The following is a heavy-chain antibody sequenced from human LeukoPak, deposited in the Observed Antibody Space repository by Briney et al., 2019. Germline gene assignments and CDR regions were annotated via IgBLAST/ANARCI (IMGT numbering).Heavy chain of an antibody. V-gene: IGHV3-23*01. Sequence: GGSLRLSCAASGFTFSSYAMSWVRQAPGKGLEWVSAISGSGGSTYYADSVQGRFTISRDNSKNTLYLQMNSLRAEDTAVYYCAKDYGSGSLLGSYDAFDIWGQGTMVTVSS. D-gene: IGHD3-10*01. CDR3: AKDYGSGSLLGSYDAFDI. J-gene: IGHJ3*02. CDR2: ISGSGGST. CDR1: GFTFSSYA.